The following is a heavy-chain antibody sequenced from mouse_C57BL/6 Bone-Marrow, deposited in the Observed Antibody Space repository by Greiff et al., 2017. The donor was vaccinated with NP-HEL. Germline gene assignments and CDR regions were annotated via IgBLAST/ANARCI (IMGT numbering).Heavy chain of an antibody. CDR1: GFTFSDYS. Sequence: EVKVEESEGGLVQPGSSMKLSCTASGFTFSDYSMAWVRQVPEKGLEWVANINYDGSSTYYLDSLKSRFIISRDNAKNILYLQMSSLKYEETATDTCAREGGIRHRTYAIDYWGQGTSVTVSS. V-gene: IGHV5-16*01. J-gene: IGHJ4*01. CDR3: AREGGIRHRTYAIDY. CDR2: INYDGSST. D-gene: IGHD2-12*01.